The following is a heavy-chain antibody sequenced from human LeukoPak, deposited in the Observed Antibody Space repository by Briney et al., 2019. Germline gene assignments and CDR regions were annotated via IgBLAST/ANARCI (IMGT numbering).Heavy chain of an antibody. CDR3: ARPENYYDSSGYRHNWFDP. V-gene: IGHV4-38-2*01. J-gene: IGHJ5*02. D-gene: IGHD3-22*01. CDR1: GYSISSGYY. CDR2: TYHSGST. Sequence: SETLSLTCAVSGYSISSGYYWGWIRQPPGKGLEWIGSTYHSGSTYYNPSLKSRVTISVDTSKNQFSLKLSSVTAADTAVYYCARPENYYDSSGYRHNWFDPWGQGTLVTVSS.